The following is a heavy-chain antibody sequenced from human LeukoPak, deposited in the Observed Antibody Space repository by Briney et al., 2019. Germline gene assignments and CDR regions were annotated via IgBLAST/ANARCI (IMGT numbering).Heavy chain of an antibody. D-gene: IGHD3-10*01. CDR3: ARDRGITMVRGVIIHDAFDI. V-gene: IGHV3-53*01. J-gene: IGHJ3*02. Sequence: PGGSLRLSCAASGFTVSSNYMSWVRQAPGKGLEWVSVIYSGGSTYYADSVKGRFTISRDNSKNTLYLQMNSLRAEDTAVYYSARDRGITMVRGVIIHDAFDIWGQGTMVTVSS. CDR1: GFTVSSNY. CDR2: IYSGGST.